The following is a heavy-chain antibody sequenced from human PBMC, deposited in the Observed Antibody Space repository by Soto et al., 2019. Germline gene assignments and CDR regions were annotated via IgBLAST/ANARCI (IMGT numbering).Heavy chain of an antibody. CDR1: GGTFSSYA. V-gene: IGHV1-69*12. J-gene: IGHJ6*02. Sequence: QVQLVQSGAEVKKPGSSVKVSCKASGGTFSSYAISWVRQAPGQGLEWMGGILPIFGTANYAQKFQGRDTITADESTRPAYMELGSRSPEPTAVYYCARGKWYRSPPLYYCYYGMEVCGQGTRVSVS. D-gene: IGHD6-13*01. CDR3: ARGKWYRSPPLYYCYYGMEV. CDR2: ILPIFGTA.